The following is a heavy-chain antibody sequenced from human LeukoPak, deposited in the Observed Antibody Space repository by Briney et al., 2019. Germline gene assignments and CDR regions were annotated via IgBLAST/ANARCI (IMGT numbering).Heavy chain of an antibody. Sequence: GASVKVSCKAFGYTFTSYVITWVRQAPGQGREWMGWISAYNGNTDYADNFQGRVIVTTDTSTSTAYMELRSLRSDDTAVYYCARDSSSVTPSGMDVWGQGTTVAVSS. J-gene: IGHJ6*02. V-gene: IGHV1-18*01. D-gene: IGHD3-22*01. CDR1: GYTFTSYV. CDR3: ARDSSSVTPSGMDV. CDR2: ISAYNGNT.